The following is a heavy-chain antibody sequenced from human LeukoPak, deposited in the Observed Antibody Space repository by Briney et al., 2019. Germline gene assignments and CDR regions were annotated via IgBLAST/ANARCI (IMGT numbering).Heavy chain of an antibody. V-gene: IGHV4-59*02. CDR1: GGSVSGYY. D-gene: IGHD2-15*01. CDR3: ARIHRYCSGGACYVLDN. CDR2: VYYSGST. Sequence: SETLSLTCVVSGGSVSGYYWGWIRQPPGRGLEWIGYVYYSGSTNYNPSFRSRITISVDTSRNQFSLQLSSVTAADTAVYYCARIHRYCSGGACYVLDNWGQGTLVAVSS. J-gene: IGHJ4*02.